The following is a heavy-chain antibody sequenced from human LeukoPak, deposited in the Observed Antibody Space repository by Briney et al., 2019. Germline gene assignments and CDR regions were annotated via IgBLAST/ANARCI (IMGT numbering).Heavy chain of an antibody. CDR2: IYYSGST. D-gene: IGHD5-24*01. J-gene: IGHJ5*02. V-gene: IGHV4-31*03. Sequence: SETLSLTCTVSGGSISSGGYYWSWIRQHPGKGLEWIGYIYYSGSTYYNPSLKSRVTISADTSKNQFSLKLSSVTAADTAVYYCASLSGLRREMELWFDPWGQGTLVTVSS. CDR1: GGSISSGGYY. CDR3: ASLSGLRREMELWFDP.